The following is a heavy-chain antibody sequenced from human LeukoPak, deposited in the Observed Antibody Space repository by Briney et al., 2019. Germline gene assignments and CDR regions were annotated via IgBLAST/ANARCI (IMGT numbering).Heavy chain of an antibody. V-gene: IGHV3-23*01. J-gene: IGHJ4*02. Sequence: GGSLRLSCAASGFTFSSYDMSWVRQAPGRGLEWVSAISGSGSSKHYADSVKGRLTISRDNYKHTLYLQMKSQRAEYMDVYYCARETPTDYGDYQPFDYWGQGTLVTVSS. CDR2: ISGSGSSK. CDR1: GFTFSSYD. D-gene: IGHD4-17*01. CDR3: ARETPTDYGDYQPFDY.